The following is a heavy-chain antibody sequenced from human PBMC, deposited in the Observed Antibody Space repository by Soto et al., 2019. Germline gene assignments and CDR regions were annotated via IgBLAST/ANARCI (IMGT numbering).Heavy chain of an antibody. CDR3: ASPYCSGGSCSGYDAFDY. D-gene: IGHD2-15*01. J-gene: IGHJ4*02. CDR2: INAGNGNT. V-gene: IGHV1-3*01. Sequence: QVQLVQSGAEVKKPGASVKVSCKASGYTFTSYAMHWVRQAPGQRLEWMGWINAGNGNTKYSQKFQGRVTITRDTSASTAYMELSSLRYEDTAVYYCASPYCSGGSCSGYDAFDYWGQGTLVTVSS. CDR1: GYTFTSYA.